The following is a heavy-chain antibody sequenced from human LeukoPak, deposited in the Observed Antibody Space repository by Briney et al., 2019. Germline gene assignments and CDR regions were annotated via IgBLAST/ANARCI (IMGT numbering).Heavy chain of an antibody. CDR1: GYTFTSYG. CDR2: ISAYNGNT. CDR3: ARFTSNWFDP. J-gene: IGHJ5*02. Sequence: ASVKVSCKASGYTFTSYGISWVRQAPGQGLEWMGWISAYNGNTNYAQKFQGRVTMTRDTSISTAYMELSRLRSDDTAVYYCARFTSNWFDPWGQGTLVTVSS. V-gene: IGHV1-18*01.